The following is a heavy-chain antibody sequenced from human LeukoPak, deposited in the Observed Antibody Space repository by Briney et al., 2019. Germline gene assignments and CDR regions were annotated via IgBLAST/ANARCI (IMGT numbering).Heavy chain of an antibody. CDR1: GGSISGYY. CDR3: ARLPYYADDY. V-gene: IGHV4-59*12. J-gene: IGHJ4*02. CDR2: IYYNGIS. Sequence: SETLSLTCTVSGGSISGYYWSWIRQPPGKGLEWIAYIYYNGISNYNPSLKSRVIISVDPSKNQFSLKLSSVTAADTAVYYCARLPYYADDYWGQGTLVTVSS. D-gene: IGHD2-2*01.